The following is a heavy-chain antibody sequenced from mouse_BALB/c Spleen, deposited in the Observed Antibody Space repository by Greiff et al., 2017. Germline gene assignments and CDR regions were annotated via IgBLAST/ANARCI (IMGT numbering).Heavy chain of an antibody. Sequence: EVQGVESGGGLVQPKGSLKLSCAASGFTFNTYAMNWVRQAPGKGLEWVARIRSKSNNYATYYADSVKDRFTISRDDSQSMLYLQMNNLKTEDTAMYYCVRQEVRRGYWYFDVWGAGTTVTVSS. CDR2: IRSKSNNYAT. V-gene: IGHV10-1*02. D-gene: IGHD2-14*01. CDR1: GFTFNTYA. J-gene: IGHJ1*01. CDR3: VRQEVRRGYWYFDV.